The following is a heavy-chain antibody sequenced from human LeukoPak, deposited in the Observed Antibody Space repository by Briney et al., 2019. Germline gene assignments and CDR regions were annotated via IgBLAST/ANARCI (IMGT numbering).Heavy chain of an antibody. CDR2: ISSSGSTI. CDR3: ARGDYYGSGSSGY. J-gene: IGHJ4*02. V-gene: IGHV3-48*01. Sequence: PGGSLRLSCAASGFTFSSYSMNWVRQAPGKGLEWVSYISSSGSTIYYADSVKGRFTISRDNAKNSLYLQMNSLRAEDTAVYYCARGDYYGSGSSGYWGQGTLVTVSS. D-gene: IGHD3-10*01. CDR1: GFTFSSYS.